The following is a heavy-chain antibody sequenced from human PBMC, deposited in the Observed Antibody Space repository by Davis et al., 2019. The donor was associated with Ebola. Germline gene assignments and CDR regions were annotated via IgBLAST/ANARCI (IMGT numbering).Heavy chain of an antibody. J-gene: IGHJ3*02. CDR2: ISYDGSNK. CDR3: ARLYVDTAAFDI. CDR1: GFTFSSYA. D-gene: IGHD5-18*01. Sequence: GESLKISCAASGFTFSSYAMHWVRQAPGKGLEWVAVISYDGSNKYYADSVKGRFTISRDNSKNTLYLQMNSLRAEDTAVYYCARLYVDTAAFDIWGQGTMVTVSS. V-gene: IGHV3-30-3*01.